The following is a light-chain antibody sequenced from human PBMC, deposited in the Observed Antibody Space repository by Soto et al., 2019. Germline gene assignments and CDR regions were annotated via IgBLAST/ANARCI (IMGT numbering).Light chain of an antibody. CDR2: EVI. V-gene: IGLV2-14*01. Sequence: QSALTQPASVSGSPGQSITISCTGTSSDIGAYKYVSWYQQHPGRAPKLMIYEVIHRPSGVSGRFSGSKSGKTASLSISGLQADDEADYYCSSYTSSRTLVFGGGTKVTVL. CDR3: SSYTSSRTLV. J-gene: IGLJ2*01. CDR1: SSDIGAYKY.